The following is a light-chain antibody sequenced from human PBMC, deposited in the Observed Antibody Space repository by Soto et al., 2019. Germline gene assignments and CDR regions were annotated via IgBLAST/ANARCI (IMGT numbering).Light chain of an antibody. CDR3: QQYGSSYPWT. CDR1: QSVSSNY. J-gene: IGKJ1*01. Sequence: EIVLTQSPGTLSLSPGERATLSCRASQSVSSNYLAWYQQKPGQAPRLLIYGASSRATGIPDRFSGSGSGTDFTLTIRRLEPEDFAVYYCQQYGSSYPWTFGQGIKVE. CDR2: GAS. V-gene: IGKV3-20*01.